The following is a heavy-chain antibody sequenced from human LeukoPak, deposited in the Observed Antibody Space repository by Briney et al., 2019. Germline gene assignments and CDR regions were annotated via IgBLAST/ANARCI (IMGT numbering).Heavy chain of an antibody. V-gene: IGHV4-39*07. CDR2: INYSGST. Sequence: SETLSLTCTVSGGSMRNSSYYWGWIRQPPGKGLEWIGSINYSGSTYYNPSLKSRVTISVDTSKNQFSLKLSSVTAADTAVYYCARVGHSSSWSIYYYMDVWGKGTTVTVSS. CDR3: ARVGHSSSWSIYYYMDV. CDR1: GGSMRNSSYY. D-gene: IGHD6-13*01. J-gene: IGHJ6*03.